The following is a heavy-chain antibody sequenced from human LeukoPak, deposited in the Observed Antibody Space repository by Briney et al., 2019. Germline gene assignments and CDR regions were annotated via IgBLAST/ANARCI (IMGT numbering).Heavy chain of an antibody. D-gene: IGHD3-16*02. CDR3: ARRPVWGSYRRYFDY. CDR2: IYHSGST. Sequence: SETLSLTCAVSGGSISSSNWWSWVRQPPGKGLEWIGEIYHSGSTNYNPSLKSRVTISVDKSKNQFSLKLSSVTAADTAVYYCARRPVWGSYRRYFDYWGQGTLVTVSS. V-gene: IGHV4-4*02. J-gene: IGHJ4*02. CDR1: GGSISSSNW.